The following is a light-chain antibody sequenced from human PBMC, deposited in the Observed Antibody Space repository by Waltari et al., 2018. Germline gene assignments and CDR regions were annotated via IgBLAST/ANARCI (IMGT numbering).Light chain of an antibody. Sequence: DIVMTQSPGSLAVSLGERATINCKSSQSVVYSSNNKNYLAWYQQKPGQPPKLLIYWASTRESGVPDRVSGRGSGTDFTLTISSLQAEDVAVYYCQQYYSSPFTFGPGTKLEIK. CDR3: QQYYSSPFT. CDR1: QSVVYSSNNKNY. CDR2: WAS. J-gene: IGKJ3*01. V-gene: IGKV4-1*01.